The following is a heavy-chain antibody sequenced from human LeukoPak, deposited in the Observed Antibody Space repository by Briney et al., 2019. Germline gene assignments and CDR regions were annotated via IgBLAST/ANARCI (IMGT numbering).Heavy chain of an antibody. V-gene: IGHV4-39*01. CDR2: IYYSGST. Sequence: KSSETLSLTCTVSGGSISSSSYYWGWIRQPPGKGLEWIGSIYYSGSTYYNPSLKSRVTISVDTSKNQFSLKLSSVTAADTAVYYCARRPARLRGVIIAFDYWGQGTLVTVSS. CDR1: GGSISSSSYY. D-gene: IGHD3-10*01. J-gene: IGHJ4*02. CDR3: ARRPARLRGVIIAFDY.